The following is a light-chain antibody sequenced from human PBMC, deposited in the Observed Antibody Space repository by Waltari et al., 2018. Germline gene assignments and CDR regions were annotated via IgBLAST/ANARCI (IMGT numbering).Light chain of an antibody. Sequence: DVVVTQSPASLAVSLGERATINCKSSQSVLYSSNNRNYLTWYQQKPGQPPKLLISWASTRESGVPDRFSASGSGTDFTLTISSLQAEDVAVYYCQQCYYMPLTFGGGTKVEIK. CDR3: QQCYYMPLT. V-gene: IGKV4-1*01. CDR1: QSVLYSSNNRNY. J-gene: IGKJ4*01. CDR2: WAS.